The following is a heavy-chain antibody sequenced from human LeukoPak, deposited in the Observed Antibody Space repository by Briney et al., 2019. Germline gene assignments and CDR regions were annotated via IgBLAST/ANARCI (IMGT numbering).Heavy chain of an antibody. CDR3: ARARGIAVAGTRDAFDI. J-gene: IGHJ3*02. CDR1: GGSFSGYY. CDR2: INHSGST. D-gene: IGHD6-19*01. V-gene: IGHV4-34*01. Sequence: SETLSLTCAVYGGSFSGYYWSWIRQPPGKGLEWIGEINHSGSTNYNLSLKSRVTISIDTSKNQFSLKLSSVTAADTAVYYCARARGIAVAGTRDAFDIWGQGTMVTVSS.